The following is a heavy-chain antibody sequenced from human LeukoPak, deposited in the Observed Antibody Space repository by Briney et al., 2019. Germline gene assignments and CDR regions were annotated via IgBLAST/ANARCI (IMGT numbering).Heavy chain of an antibody. CDR3: ARGRGLEDY. CDR1: GDSISDYY. CDR2: LYNSGST. J-gene: IGHJ4*02. D-gene: IGHD3/OR15-3a*01. V-gene: IGHV4-59*01. Sequence: SETLSLTCTVSGDSISDYYWSWIRQPPGKGLECIGYLYNSGSTDYNPSLRSRVSISVDTSKNQFSLKLRSVTTADTAVYYCARGRGLEDYWGQGTLVTVSS.